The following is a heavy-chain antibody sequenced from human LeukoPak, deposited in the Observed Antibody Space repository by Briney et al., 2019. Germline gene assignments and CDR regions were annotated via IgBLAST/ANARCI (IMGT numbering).Heavy chain of an antibody. V-gene: IGHV4-38-2*01. D-gene: IGHD1-26*01. Sequence: SETLSLTCADSGYSISSGYYWGWIRQPPGKGLERIGSIYHSGSTYYNPSPKSRVNISVDTSKNQFSLKLSSVTAADTAVYYCARRRVGFTVDYWSQGTLVTVSS. CDR2: IYHSGST. CDR1: GYSISSGYY. CDR3: ARRRVGFTVDY. J-gene: IGHJ4*02.